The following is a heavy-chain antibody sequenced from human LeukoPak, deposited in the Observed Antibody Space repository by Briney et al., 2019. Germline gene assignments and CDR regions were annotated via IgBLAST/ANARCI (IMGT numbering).Heavy chain of an antibody. CDR1: GFTFRSYW. CDR2: INTDGSTT. Sequence: GGSLRLSCAASGFTFRSYWMHWVRQVPGKGLMWVSHINTDGSTTTYADSVKGRFTISRDNTKNTLYLQMNSLRAEETAVYYCARDLLGTNWFDPWGQGTLVTVSS. J-gene: IGHJ5*02. CDR3: ARDLLGTNWFDP. D-gene: IGHD2-8*01. V-gene: IGHV3-74*01.